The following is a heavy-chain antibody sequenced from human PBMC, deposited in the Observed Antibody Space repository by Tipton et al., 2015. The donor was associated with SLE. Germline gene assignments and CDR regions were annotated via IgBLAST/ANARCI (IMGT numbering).Heavy chain of an antibody. CDR1: GGSFSGYY. J-gene: IGHJ6*02. D-gene: IGHD6-19*01. V-gene: IGHV4-34*01. CDR2: INHSGST. Sequence: TLSLTCAVYGGSFSGYYWSWIRQPPGKGLEWIGEINHSGSTNYNPSLKSRVTISVDTSKNQFSLKLSSVTAADTAVYYCARERIAVAGRDYYGMDVWGQGTPVTVSS. CDR3: ARERIAVAGRDYYGMDV.